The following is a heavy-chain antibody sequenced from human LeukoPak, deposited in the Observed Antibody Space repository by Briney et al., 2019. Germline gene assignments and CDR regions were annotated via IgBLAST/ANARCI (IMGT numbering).Heavy chain of an antibody. J-gene: IGHJ4*02. V-gene: IGHV3-7*01. Sequence: PGGSLRLSCAASGFTFSSYWMSWVRQAPGKGLEWVANIKYDDTAKNYVDSVKGRFTISRDNPSNSVYLQMDSLRPEDTALYYCARDPDSSAFDYWGQGAQVTVSS. CDR2: IKYDDTAK. D-gene: IGHD2-15*01. CDR3: ARDPDSSAFDY. CDR1: GFTFSSYW.